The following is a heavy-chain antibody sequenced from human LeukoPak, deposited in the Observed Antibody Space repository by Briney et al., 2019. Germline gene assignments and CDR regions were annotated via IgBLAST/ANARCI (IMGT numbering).Heavy chain of an antibody. V-gene: IGHV3-21*04. CDR3: AKERGHEMTTVTW. CDR1: GFTFQTYS. J-gene: IGHJ4*02. CDR2: IGSDNNYI. Sequence: GGSLRLSCAASGFTFQTYSMHWVRQAPGKGLEWVSSIGSDNNYIFYSDSTKGRFTISRDNAKKSLYLQMNSLRAEDTAVYYCAKERGHEMTTVTWGGQGTLVTVSS. D-gene: IGHD4-17*01.